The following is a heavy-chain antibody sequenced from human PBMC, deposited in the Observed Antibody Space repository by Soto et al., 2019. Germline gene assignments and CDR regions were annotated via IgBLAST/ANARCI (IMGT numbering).Heavy chain of an antibody. Sequence: QVQLVESGGGVVQPGRSLRLSCAASGFTFSSYGMHWVRQAPGKGLEWVAFIWHDGGNKFYAESVKGRFTISRDNSKNTLYLQMNSLRAEDTAVYYCARELGYCSSTSCYKGYYGMDVWGPGTTVTVS. CDR1: GFTFSSYG. D-gene: IGHD2-2*02. CDR2: IWHDGGNK. CDR3: ARELGYCSSTSCYKGYYGMDV. J-gene: IGHJ6*02. V-gene: IGHV3-33*01.